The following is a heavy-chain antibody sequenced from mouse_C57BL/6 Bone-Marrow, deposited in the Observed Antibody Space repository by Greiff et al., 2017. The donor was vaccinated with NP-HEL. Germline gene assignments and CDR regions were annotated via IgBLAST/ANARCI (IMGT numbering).Heavy chain of an antibody. CDR1: GFNIKDDY. V-gene: IGHV14-4*01. J-gene: IGHJ1*03. CDR2: IDPENGDT. D-gene: IGHD2-3*01. CDR3: TTWLLPLYWYFDV. Sequence: VQLQQSGAELVRPGASVKLSCTASGFNIKDDYMHWVKQRPEQGLEWIGWIDPENGDTEYASQFQGKATITAETSSNTAYLQLSSLTSEDTAVYYCTTWLLPLYWYFDVWGTGTTVTVSS.